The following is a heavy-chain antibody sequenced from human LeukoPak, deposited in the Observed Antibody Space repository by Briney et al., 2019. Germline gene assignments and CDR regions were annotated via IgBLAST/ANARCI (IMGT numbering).Heavy chain of an antibody. CDR2: ISYDGSNK. CDR3: ARDFARIAARTFDY. D-gene: IGHD6-6*01. CDR1: GFTFSSYA. Sequence: GGSPRLSCAASGFTFSSYAMHWVRQAPGKGLEWVAVISYDGSNKYYADSVKGRFTISRDNSKNTLYLQMNSLRAEDTAVYYCARDFARIAARTFDYWGQGTLVTVSS. V-gene: IGHV3-30-3*01. J-gene: IGHJ4*02.